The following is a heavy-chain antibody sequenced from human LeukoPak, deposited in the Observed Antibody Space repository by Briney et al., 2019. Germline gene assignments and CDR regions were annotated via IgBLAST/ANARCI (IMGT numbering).Heavy chain of an antibody. Sequence: ASVKVSCKASGYTFTSYGISWVRQALGQGLEWMGWISAYNGNTNYAQKLQGRVTMTTDTSTSTAYMELRSLRSDDTAVYYCARVASGSSYRPFDYWGQGTLVTVSS. D-gene: IGHD3-10*01. CDR1: GYTFTSYG. CDR2: ISAYNGNT. CDR3: ARVASGSSYRPFDY. V-gene: IGHV1-18*01. J-gene: IGHJ4*02.